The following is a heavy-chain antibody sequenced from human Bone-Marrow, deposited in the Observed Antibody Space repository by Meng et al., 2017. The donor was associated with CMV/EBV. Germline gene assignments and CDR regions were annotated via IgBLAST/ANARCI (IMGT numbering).Heavy chain of an antibody. J-gene: IGHJ3*02. CDR1: GGSFSGYY. CDR3: ARVFGRDFWSGYYTDAFVI. Sequence: SETLSLTCAVYGGSFSGYYWSWIRQPPGKGLEWIGEINHSGSTNYNPSLKSRVTISVDTSKNQFSLKLSSVTAADTAVYYCARVFGRDFWSGYYTDAFVIWGQGTMVTV. CDR2: INHSGST. V-gene: IGHV4-34*01. D-gene: IGHD3-3*01.